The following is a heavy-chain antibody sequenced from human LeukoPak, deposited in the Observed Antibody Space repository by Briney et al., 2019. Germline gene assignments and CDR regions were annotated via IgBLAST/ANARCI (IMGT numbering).Heavy chain of an antibody. Sequence: PGGSLRLSCAASGFTFSSYAMHWVRQAPGKGLEWVAVISYDGSNKYYADSVKGRFTISRDNSKNTLYLQMNSLRAEDTAVYYCARDPGGSSVFYWGQGTLVTVSS. J-gene: IGHJ4*02. CDR1: GFTFSSYA. CDR2: ISYDGSNK. D-gene: IGHD1-26*01. V-gene: IGHV3-30-3*01. CDR3: ARDPGGSSVFY.